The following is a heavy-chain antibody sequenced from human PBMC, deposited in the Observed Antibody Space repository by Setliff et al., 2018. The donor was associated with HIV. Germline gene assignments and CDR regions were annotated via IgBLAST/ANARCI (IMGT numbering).Heavy chain of an antibody. V-gene: IGHV3-7*03. CDR1: GFSFSSYW. J-gene: IGHJ4*02. CDR2: IKQDGSEK. Sequence: GGSLRLSCAASGFSFSSYWMSWVRQAPGKGLEWVANIKQDGSEKYYVDSVRGRFIASTDNAKNSLFLQMNSLKAEDTAVYYCARAYNVYDYRFDSSGYDYWGQGTLVTV. CDR3: ARAYNVYDYRFDSSGYDY. D-gene: IGHD3-22*01.